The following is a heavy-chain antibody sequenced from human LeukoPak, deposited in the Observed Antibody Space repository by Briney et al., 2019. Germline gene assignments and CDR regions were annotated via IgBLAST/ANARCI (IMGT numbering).Heavy chain of an antibody. CDR1: GLTFSNYW. CDR3: ARVGRYFDWLSEVPSDAFDI. V-gene: IGHV3-7*01. D-gene: IGHD3-9*01. Sequence: GGSLRLSCAASGLTFSNYWMTWVRQAPGKGLEWVANIREDGSEKYYVDSVKGRFTISRDNAKNSLYLQVNSLRAEDTAVYYCARVGRYFDWLSEVPSDAFDIWGQGTMVTVSS. CDR2: IREDGSEK. J-gene: IGHJ3*02.